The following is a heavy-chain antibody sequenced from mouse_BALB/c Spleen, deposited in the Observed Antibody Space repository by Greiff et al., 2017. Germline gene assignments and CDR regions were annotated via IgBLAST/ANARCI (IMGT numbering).Heavy chain of an antibody. D-gene: IGHD2-4*01. CDR1: GFNIKDTY. J-gene: IGHJ3*01. CDR2: IDPANGNT. Sequence: EVKLVESGAELVKPGASVKLSCTASGFNIKDTYMHWVKQRPEQGLEWIGRIDPANGNTKYDPKFQGKATITADTSSNTAYLQLSSLTSEDTAVYYCAYDYDDWFAYWGQGTLVTVSA. V-gene: IGHV14-3*02. CDR3: AYDYDDWFAY.